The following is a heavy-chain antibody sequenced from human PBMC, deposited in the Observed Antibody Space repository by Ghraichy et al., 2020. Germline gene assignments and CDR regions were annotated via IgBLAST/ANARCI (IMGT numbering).Heavy chain of an antibody. Sequence: ESLNISCTVSGASVSSGGYYWSWIRQPPGQGLEWIGYIYDSGSTNYNPSLKSRVTISADTSKSQFSLRLSSVTAADTAVYFCARSSKPVAGYDYWGQGTLVTVSS. V-gene: IGHV4-61*08. CDR3: ARSSKPVAGYDY. CDR1: GASVSSGGYY. J-gene: IGHJ4*02. D-gene: IGHD6-19*01. CDR2: IYDSGST.